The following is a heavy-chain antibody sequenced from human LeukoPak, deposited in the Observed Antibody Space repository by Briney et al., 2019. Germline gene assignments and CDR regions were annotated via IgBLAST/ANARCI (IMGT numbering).Heavy chain of an antibody. CDR3: AKDGYDILTGYPDFDY. D-gene: IGHD3-9*01. CDR2: IRYDGSNK. CDR1: GFTFSSYG. Sequence: GGSLRLSCAASGFTFSSYGMHWVRQAPGKGLEWVAFIRYDGSNKYYADSVKGRFTISRDNSKNTLYLQMNSLRAEDTAVYYCAKDGYDILTGYPDFDYWGQGTLVTVSS. V-gene: IGHV3-30*02. J-gene: IGHJ4*02.